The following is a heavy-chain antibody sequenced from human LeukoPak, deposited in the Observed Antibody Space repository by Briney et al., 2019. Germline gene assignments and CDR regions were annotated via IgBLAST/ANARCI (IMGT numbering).Heavy chain of an antibody. J-gene: IGHJ4*02. CDR2: INWNGGST. D-gene: IGHD3-22*01. Sequence: GGSLRLSCAASGFTFDDYGMNWVRQAPGKGLEWVSGINWNGGSTGYADSVKGRFTISRDNAKNSLYLQMNSLRAGHTALYYCAKTYYYDSSGYWFDYWGQGTLVTVSS. CDR3: AKTYYYDSSGYWFDY. CDR1: GFTFDDYG. V-gene: IGHV3-20*04.